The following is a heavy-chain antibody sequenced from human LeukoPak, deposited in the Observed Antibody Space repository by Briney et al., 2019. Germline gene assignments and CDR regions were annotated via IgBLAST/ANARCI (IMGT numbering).Heavy chain of an antibody. CDR2: IYYSGST. Sequence: SETLSHTCAVYGGSSSGYYWSWIRQPPGKGLEWIGSIYYSGSTYYNPSLKSRVTISVDTSKNQFSLKLSSVTAADTAVYYCARQPSTYYYDSSGYYFDYWGQGTLVTVSS. V-gene: IGHV4-34*01. J-gene: IGHJ4*02. D-gene: IGHD3-22*01. CDR1: GGSSSGYY. CDR3: ARQPSTYYYDSSGYYFDY.